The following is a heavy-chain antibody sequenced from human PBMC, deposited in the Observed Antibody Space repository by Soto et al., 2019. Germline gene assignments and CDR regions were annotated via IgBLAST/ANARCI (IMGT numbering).Heavy chain of an antibody. V-gene: IGHV4-39*01. CDR3: AVVDSTGNWFAP. J-gene: IGHJ5*02. CDR1: GGSISSSDFY. Sequence: TSETLSLTCTVSGGSISSSDFYWGWLRQTPGKGLEFIGSMYYSGTTYYNPSLKSRVTISVDTSKNQFTLKLISVTAADTAVYYCAVVDSTGNWFAPWGEGALVTVSS. D-gene: IGHD6-25*01. CDR2: MYYSGTT.